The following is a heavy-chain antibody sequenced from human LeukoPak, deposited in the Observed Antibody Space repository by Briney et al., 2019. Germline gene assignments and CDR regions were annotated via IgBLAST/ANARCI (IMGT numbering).Heavy chain of an antibody. CDR1: GFTFSSYA. CDR2: ISYDGSNK. Sequence: GGSLRLSCAASGFTFSSYAMHWVRQAPGKGLEWVAVISYDGSNKYYADSVKGRFAISRDNSKNTLYLQMNSLRAEDTAVYYCARGEYSSSFGMDVWGQGTTVTVSS. CDR3: ARGEYSSSFGMDV. V-gene: IGHV3-30*09. D-gene: IGHD6-6*01. J-gene: IGHJ6*02.